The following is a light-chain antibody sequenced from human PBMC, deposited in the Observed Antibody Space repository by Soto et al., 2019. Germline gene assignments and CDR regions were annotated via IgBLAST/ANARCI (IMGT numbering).Light chain of an antibody. CDR2: EGS. CDR3: CSYAGSSTS. Sequence: QSALTQPASVSGSPGQSITISCTGTSSDVGSYNLVSWYQQHPGKAPKLMIYEGSKRPSGVSNRFSGSKSGNTASLTISGLQAEDEADYYCCSYAGSSTSFGTGTE. V-gene: IGLV2-23*01. J-gene: IGLJ1*01. CDR1: SSDVGSYNL.